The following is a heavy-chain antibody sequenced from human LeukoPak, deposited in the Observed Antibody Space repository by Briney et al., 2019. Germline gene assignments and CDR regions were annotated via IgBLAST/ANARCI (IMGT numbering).Heavy chain of an antibody. J-gene: IGHJ4*02. CDR3: AREYCSGGSCYRRQYYFDY. Sequence: SETLSLTCSVSGGSISGYYWSWIRQPPGKGLEWMGHIHVDGSTNYNPSLKSRVTISVDTSKNQFSLKLSSVTAADTAVYYCAREYCSGGSCYRRQYYFDYWGQGTLVTVSS. CDR1: GGSISGYY. D-gene: IGHD2-15*01. V-gene: IGHV4-4*08. CDR2: IHVDGST.